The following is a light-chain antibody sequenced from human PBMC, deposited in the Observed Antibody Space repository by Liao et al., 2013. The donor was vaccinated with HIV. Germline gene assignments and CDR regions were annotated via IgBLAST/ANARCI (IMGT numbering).Light chain of an antibody. V-gene: IGLV3-1*01. CDR1: GLGDNY. CDR2: QDT. J-gene: IGLJ1*01. CDR3: QVWDSRSDHLYV. Sequence: SYDLTQPPSVSVSPGQTVTITCSGDGLGDNYVSWYQQRPGQSPVLVIYQDTNRPSGIPARFSGSNSGNTATLSISRVEAGDEADYYCQVWDSRSDHLYVFGPGTKVTVL.